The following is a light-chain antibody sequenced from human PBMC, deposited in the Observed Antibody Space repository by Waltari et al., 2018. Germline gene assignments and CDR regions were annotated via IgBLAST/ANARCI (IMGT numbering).Light chain of an antibody. CDR1: QSISNY. J-gene: IGKJ4*01. Sequence: DIQMTQSPSSLSASVGDRVTIPCRASQSISNYLNWYQQKPGKAPKLLIYAASSLQSGVPSRFSGSGSGTDFTLTISSLQPEDFATYYCQQSYSTPLTFGGGTKVEIK. V-gene: IGKV1-39*01. CDR2: AAS. CDR3: QQSYSTPLT.